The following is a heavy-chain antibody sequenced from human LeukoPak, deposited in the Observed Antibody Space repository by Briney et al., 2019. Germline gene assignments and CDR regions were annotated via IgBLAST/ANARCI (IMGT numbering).Heavy chain of an antibody. CDR1: GFTISSYE. CDR3: ARDGRGDSSY. J-gene: IGHJ4*02. V-gene: IGHV3-48*01. CDR2: ISSSSSTI. Sequence: GGSLRLSCAASGFTISSYEMNWVRQAPGKGLEWVSYISSSSSTIYYADSVKGRFTISRDNAKNSLYLHMNSPRAEDTPGYYCARDGRGDSSYWGQGTLVTVSS. D-gene: IGHD6-19*01.